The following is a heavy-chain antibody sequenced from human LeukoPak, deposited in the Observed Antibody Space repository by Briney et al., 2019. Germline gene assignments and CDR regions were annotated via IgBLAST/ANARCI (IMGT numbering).Heavy chain of an antibody. Sequence: PGGPLRLSFVASGFSFRNTWMSWGRKAPGKGLLWVSRINSDGSYTDYADSAKGRFTISRDNAKDTLYLQMNSLRAGDTAVYYCARADNWQSGGAWGQGTLVTVSS. J-gene: IGHJ5*02. CDR1: GFSFRNTW. CDR3: ARADNWQSGGA. V-gene: IGHV3-74*01. CDR2: INSDGSYT. D-gene: IGHD1-1*01.